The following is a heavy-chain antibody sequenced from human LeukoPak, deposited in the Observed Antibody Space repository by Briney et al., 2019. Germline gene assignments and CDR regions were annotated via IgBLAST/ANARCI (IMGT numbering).Heavy chain of an antibody. D-gene: IGHD1-1*01. CDR3: AKDPSSERPSYMDV. J-gene: IGHJ6*03. V-gene: IGHV3-23*01. CDR2: IGGSGSST. Sequence: GGSLRLSCAASGFTFSTYAMSWVRQAPGQGLECGSTIGGSGSSTYYADSLKGRFTISRDNSKNTLYLQMNSLRAEDTAIYYRAKDPSSERPSYMDVWGKGTTVTVSS. CDR1: GFTFSTYA.